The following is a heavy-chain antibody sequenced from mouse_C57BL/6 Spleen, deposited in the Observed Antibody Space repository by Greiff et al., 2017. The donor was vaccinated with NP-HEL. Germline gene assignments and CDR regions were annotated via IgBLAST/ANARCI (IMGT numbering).Heavy chain of an antibody. CDR3: ARGVTTGGSYYYAMDY. CDR2: IDPSDSET. CDR1: GYTFTSYW. V-gene: IGHV1-52*01. D-gene: IGHD2-2*01. Sequence: QVQLKQPGAELVRPGSSVKLSCKASGYTFTSYWMHWVKQRPIQGLEWIGNIDPSDSETHYNQKFKDKATLTVDKSSSTAYMQLSSLTSEDSAVYYCARGVTTGGSYYYAMDYWGQGTSVTVSS. J-gene: IGHJ4*01.